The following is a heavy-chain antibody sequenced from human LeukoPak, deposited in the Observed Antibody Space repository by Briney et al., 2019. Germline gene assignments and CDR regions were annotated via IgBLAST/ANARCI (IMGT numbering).Heavy chain of an antibody. D-gene: IGHD2-2*01. V-gene: IGHV4-39*07. CDR2: IYYSGST. CDR1: GASIRSSRYY. Sequence: SETLSLTCTVSGASIRSSRYYWGWIRQPPGKGLEWIGSIYYSGSTYYNPSLQSRVTISIDMSKNQFSLRLSSVTAADTAVYYCARDPSSISSDDFWGQGTLVTVSS. J-gene: IGHJ4*02. CDR3: ARDPSSISSDDF.